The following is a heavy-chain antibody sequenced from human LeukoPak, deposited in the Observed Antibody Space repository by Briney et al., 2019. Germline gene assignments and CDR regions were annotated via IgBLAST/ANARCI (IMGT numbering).Heavy chain of an antibody. CDR2: ISSSSSYI. CDR1: GFTFSSYS. CDR3: ARDRAALFDY. D-gene: IGHD6-13*01. J-gene: IGHJ4*02. Sequence: PGGSLRLSCAASGFTFSSYSMNWVRQAPGKGLEWVSSISSSSSYIYYADSVKGRFTISRDNAKNSLYLQTNSLRAEDTAVYYCARDRAALFDYWGQGTLVTVSS. V-gene: IGHV3-21*01.